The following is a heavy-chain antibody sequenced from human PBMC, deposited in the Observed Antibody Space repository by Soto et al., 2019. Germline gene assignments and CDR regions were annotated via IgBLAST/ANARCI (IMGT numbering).Heavy chain of an antibody. Sequence: QVQLVQSGAEVKKPGSSVKVSCKASGGTFSSYTISWVRQAPGQGLEWMGRIIPILGIANYAQKFRGRVTITADKSTSTAYMELSSLRSEDTAVYYCAGRDMVRGVIVSYYMDVWGKGTTVTVSS. V-gene: IGHV1-69*02. CDR1: GGTFSSYT. J-gene: IGHJ6*03. CDR3: AGRDMVRGVIVSYYMDV. CDR2: IIPILGIA. D-gene: IGHD3-10*01.